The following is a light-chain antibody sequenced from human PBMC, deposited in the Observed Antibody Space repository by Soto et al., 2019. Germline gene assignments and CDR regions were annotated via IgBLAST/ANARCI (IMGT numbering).Light chain of an antibody. V-gene: IGKV3-20*01. CDR1: QSLGSGY. Sequence: IVWTQSPGTLSLSPGERATLSCRASQSLGSGYLAWYQHKAGQAPRLLIYGTSTRATGIPDRFSGSASGTDFSLTITRLEPEDFAMYYCQQYGASPWTFGQGTKVDIK. CDR2: GTS. CDR3: QQYGASPWT. J-gene: IGKJ1*01.